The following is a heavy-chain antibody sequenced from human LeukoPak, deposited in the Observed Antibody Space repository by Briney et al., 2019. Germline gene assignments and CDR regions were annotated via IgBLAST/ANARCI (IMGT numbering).Heavy chain of an antibody. V-gene: IGHV4-39*01. CDR3: AIAAAGTWVFGY. Sequence: PSETLSLTCTVSGGSISSSSYYWGWIRQPPGKGLEWIGSIYYSGSTYYNPSLKSRVTISVDTSKNQFSLKLSSVTAADTAVYYCAIAAAGTWVFGYWGQGTLVTVSS. CDR2: IYYSGST. D-gene: IGHD6-13*01. CDR1: GGSISSSSYY. J-gene: IGHJ4*02.